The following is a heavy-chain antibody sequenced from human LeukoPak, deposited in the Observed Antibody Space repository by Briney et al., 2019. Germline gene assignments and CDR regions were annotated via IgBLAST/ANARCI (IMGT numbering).Heavy chain of an antibody. CDR1: GGSFSGYY. Sequence: SETLSLTCAVYGGSFSGYYWSWIRQPPGKGLEWIGEINHSGSTNYNPSLKSRVTISVDTSKNQFSLKLSSVTAADTAVYYCAGAPPYYYYYGMDVWGQGTTVTVSS. V-gene: IGHV4-34*01. CDR2: INHSGST. J-gene: IGHJ6*02. CDR3: AGAPPYYYYYGMDV.